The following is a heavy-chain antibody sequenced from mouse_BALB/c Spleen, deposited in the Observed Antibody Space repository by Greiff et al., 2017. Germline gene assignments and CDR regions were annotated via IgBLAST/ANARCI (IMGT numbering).Heavy chain of an antibody. D-gene: IGHD2-10*02. CDR2: ISSGGSYT. CDR1: GFTFSSYG. J-gene: IGHJ4*01. CDR3: AGDAGYGNYRGYYAMDD. V-gene: IGHV5-6*01. Sequence: EVKLVESGGDLVKPGGSLKLSCAASGFTFSSYGMPWVRQTPDKGLEWVATISSGGSYTYYPDSVKGRITISRDNAKTTLYLQISSLKAEDTAMYYCAGDAGYGNYRGYYAMDDWGQGTSVTVSS.